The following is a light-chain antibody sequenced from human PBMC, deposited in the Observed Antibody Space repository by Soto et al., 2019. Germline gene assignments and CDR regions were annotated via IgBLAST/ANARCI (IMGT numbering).Light chain of an antibody. V-gene: IGLV2-14*01. CDR3: SSSTNAGTLVV. J-gene: IGLJ3*02. Sequence: QSALTQPASVSGSPGQSITISCSGSGSDIGTYNFVSWYQHHPGRAPKLIISEVANRPSGVSDRFSGSKSGSMASLTISGLQADDEAVYYCSSSTNAGTLVVFGGGTKLTVL. CDR1: GSDIGTYNF. CDR2: EVA.